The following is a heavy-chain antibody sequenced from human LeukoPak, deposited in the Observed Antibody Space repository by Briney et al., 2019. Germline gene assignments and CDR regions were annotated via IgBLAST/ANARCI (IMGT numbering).Heavy chain of an antibody. J-gene: IGHJ4*02. D-gene: IGHD3-22*01. CDR1: GFTFSSYA. V-gene: IGHV3-23*01. Sequence: GGSLRLSCAASGFTFSSYAMSWVRQAPGKGLEWVSAISGSGGSTYYADSVKGRFTISRDNSKNTLYLQMNSLRAEDTAVYYCAKASAMIVVVSKHFDYWGQGTLVTVSS. CDR2: ISGSGGST. CDR3: AKASAMIVVVSKHFDY.